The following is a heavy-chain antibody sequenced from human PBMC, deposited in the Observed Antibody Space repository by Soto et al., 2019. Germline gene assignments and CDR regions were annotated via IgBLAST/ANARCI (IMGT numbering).Heavy chain of an antibody. CDR3: ARRGGYDGNWYFDL. D-gene: IGHD5-12*01. CDR1: GGTFSSYT. CDR2: IIPILGIA. Sequence: SVKVSCKASGGTFSSYTISWVRQAPGQGLEWMGRIIPILGIANYAQKFQGRVTITADKSTSTAYMELSSLRSEDTAVYYCARRGGYDGNWYFDLWGRGTLVTVSS. J-gene: IGHJ2*01. V-gene: IGHV1-69*02.